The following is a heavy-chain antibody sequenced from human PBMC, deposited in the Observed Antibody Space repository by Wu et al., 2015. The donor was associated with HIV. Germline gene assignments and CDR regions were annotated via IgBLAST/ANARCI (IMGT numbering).Heavy chain of an antibody. CDR3: ARDGVVRFLEWNGFDP. V-gene: IGHV1-2*02. D-gene: IGHD3-3*01. CDR2: INPNSGGT. Sequence: QVQLVQSEAEVKKPGASVKVSCKASGYTFTGHYLHWVRQAPGQGLEWMGSINPNSGGTNYAQKFQGRVTLSRDTSISTAYMELSRLRSDDTAVYYCARDGVVRFLEWNGFDPWGQGTLVTVSS. J-gene: IGHJ5*02. CDR1: GYTFTGHY.